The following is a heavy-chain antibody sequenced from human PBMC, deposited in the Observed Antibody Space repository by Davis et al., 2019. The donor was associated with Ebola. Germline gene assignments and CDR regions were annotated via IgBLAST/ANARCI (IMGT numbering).Heavy chain of an antibody. CDR1: GGSISSYY. D-gene: IGHD2/OR15-2a*01. CDR2: LGTSADT. CDR3: VKDTSNIWFDV. Sequence: ETLSLTCAVSGGSISSYYWSWVRQAPGKGLEWVSTLGTSADTYYADSVKGRFTISRDNSKNTLHLQMNSLRVEDTAIYYCVKDTSNIWFDVWGQGTLVTVSS. J-gene: IGHJ3*01. V-gene: IGHV3-53*01.